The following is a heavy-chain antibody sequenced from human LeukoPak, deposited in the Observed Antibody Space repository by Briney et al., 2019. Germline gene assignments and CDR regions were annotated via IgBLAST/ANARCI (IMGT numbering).Heavy chain of an antibody. D-gene: IGHD6-19*01. CDR3: AKSVAGGDY. Sequence: PGGSLRLSCAASGFTFSDSGMNWVRQAPGKGLEWVSSINRDDTYIYYADSVKGRFTISKDNAKNSVVLQMNSLRVDDTGIYYCAKSVAGGDYWGRGTLVTVSS. CDR2: INRDDTYI. CDR1: GFTFSDSG. V-gene: IGHV3-21*01. J-gene: IGHJ4*02.